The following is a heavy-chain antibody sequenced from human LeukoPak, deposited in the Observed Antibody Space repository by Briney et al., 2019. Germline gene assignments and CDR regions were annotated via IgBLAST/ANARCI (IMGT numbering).Heavy chain of an antibody. D-gene: IGHD3-10*01. CDR3: AKAYHYGAGSSFDY. CDR2: ISARGDNT. Sequence: GGSLRLSCAASVFTFTNYALSWVRQAPGKGLEWVSAISARGDNTYYADSVKGRFSISRDNSQNTQYLQMNSLRAEDTAIYYCAKAYHYGAGSSFDYWGQGIPVTVSS. J-gene: IGHJ4*02. CDR1: VFTFTNYA. V-gene: IGHV3-23*01.